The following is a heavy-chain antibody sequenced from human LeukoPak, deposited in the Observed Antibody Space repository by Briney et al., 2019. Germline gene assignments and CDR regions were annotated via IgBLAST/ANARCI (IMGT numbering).Heavy chain of an antibody. V-gene: IGHV3-23*01. J-gene: IGHJ4*02. Sequence: GGSLRLSCAASGFTFSSYAMSWVRQAPGKGLEWVSAISGSGGSTYYADSVKGRFTISRDNSKNTLNLQMNSLRVEDTAVYYCAKGGYCSSTSCLAIYWGQGTLVTVSS. CDR1: GFTFSSYA. CDR2: ISGSGGST. D-gene: IGHD2-2*01. CDR3: AKGGYCSSTSCLAIY.